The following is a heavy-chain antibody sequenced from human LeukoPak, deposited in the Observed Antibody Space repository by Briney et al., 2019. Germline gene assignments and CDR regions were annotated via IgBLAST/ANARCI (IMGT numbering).Heavy chain of an antibody. Sequence: ASVKLSCKASGYTFTGYYMHWVRQAPGQGLEWMGWINPNNGCTNYAQKFRGRVTMTRDTSISTAYMELSRLRSDDTAVYYCATIGGYCSSTSCVDYWGQGTLVTVSS. CDR1: GYTFTGYY. CDR3: ATIGGYCSSTSCVDY. J-gene: IGHJ4*02. D-gene: IGHD2-2*01. V-gene: IGHV1-2*02. CDR2: INPNNGCT.